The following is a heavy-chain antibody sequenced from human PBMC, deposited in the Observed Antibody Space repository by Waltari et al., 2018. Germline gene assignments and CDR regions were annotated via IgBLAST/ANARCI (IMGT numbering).Heavy chain of an antibody. Sequence: RLSCSASGFSFSNYAMYWVRQAPGKGLEWISGITGSADNTYYADSVKGRLTISRDNPKLTLYLEMNSLRVDDTAVYYCARDGGFDQPYWYFDLWGRGTVITVSS. CDR1: GFSFSNYA. D-gene: IGHD2-15*01. CDR3: ARDGGFDQPYWYFDL. V-gene: IGHV3-23*01. CDR2: ITGSADNT. J-gene: IGHJ2*01.